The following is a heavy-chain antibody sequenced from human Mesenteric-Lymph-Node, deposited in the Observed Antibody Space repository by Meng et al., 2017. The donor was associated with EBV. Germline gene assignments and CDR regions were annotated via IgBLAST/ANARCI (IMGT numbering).Heavy chain of an antibody. CDR1: GGAISRSNYY. CDR2: IHYSGNT. J-gene: IGHJ5*02. Sequence: HMQESRPALVKPSETPPRTCTVPGGAISRSNYYWGWIRQPPGKDLEWIGTIHYSGNTHYNPSLKSRVTISVAKSKTQFSLKLSSVTAADAAVYFCASVIYGSGLNSWFDPWGHGTLVTVSS. V-gene: IGHV4-39*07. D-gene: IGHD3-10*01. CDR3: ASVIYGSGLNSWFDP.